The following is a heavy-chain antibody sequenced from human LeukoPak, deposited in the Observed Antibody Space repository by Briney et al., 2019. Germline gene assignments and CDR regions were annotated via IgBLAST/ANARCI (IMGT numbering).Heavy chain of an antibody. D-gene: IGHD5-18*01. CDR2: ISSSSSYI. V-gene: IGHV3-21*01. CDR3: ARDLRDTAMAPDYYYYGMDV. CDR1: GFTFSSYS. J-gene: IGHJ6*02. Sequence: GGSLRLSCAASGFTFSSYSMNWVRQAPGKGLEWVSSISSSSSYIYYADSVKGRFTISRDNAKNSLYLQMNSLRAEDTAVYYCARDLRDTAMAPDYYYYGMDVWGQGTRSPSP.